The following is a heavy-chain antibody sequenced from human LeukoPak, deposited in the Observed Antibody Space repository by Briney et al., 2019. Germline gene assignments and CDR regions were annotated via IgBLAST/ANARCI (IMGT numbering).Heavy chain of an antibody. J-gene: IGHJ4*02. CDR3: ARTTYCGGDCYPEIDY. CDR2: IYPGDSDT. D-gene: IGHD2-21*02. Sequence: PGESLKISCKASGYTFSSYWIGWVRQLPGKGLEWMGIIYPGDSDTRYSPSFQGQVTISADKSISTAYLQWSSLKASDTAMYYCARTTYCGGDCYPEIDYWGQGTLVTVSS. V-gene: IGHV5-51*01. CDR1: GYTFSSYW.